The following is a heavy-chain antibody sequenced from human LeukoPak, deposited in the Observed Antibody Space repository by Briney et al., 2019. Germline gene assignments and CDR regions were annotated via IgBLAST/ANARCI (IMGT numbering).Heavy chain of an antibody. CDR1: GFTFSSYA. D-gene: IGHD3-9*01. Sequence: PGGSLRLSCAASGFTFSSYAMSWVRQAPGKGLEWVSAISGSGGSTYYADSVKGRFTISRDNSKNTLYLQMNSLRAEDTAVYYCARGGIDYDILTGYQYYYYMDVWGKGTTVTISS. V-gene: IGHV3-23*01. CDR3: ARGGIDYDILTGYQYYYYMDV. CDR2: ISGSGGST. J-gene: IGHJ6*03.